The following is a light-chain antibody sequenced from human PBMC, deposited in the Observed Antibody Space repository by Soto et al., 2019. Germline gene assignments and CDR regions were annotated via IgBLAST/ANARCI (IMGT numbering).Light chain of an antibody. V-gene: IGLV1-40*01. CDR1: SSNIGAAYD. Sequence: QSVLTQPPSVSGAPGQRVTISCTGTSSNIGAAYDVHWYQQLPGTAPKLLIYGTTNRPSGVPDRFSGSKSATSASLAITGLQAEDEADYYCSSYTSSSTLDVVFGGGTKVTVL. J-gene: IGLJ2*01. CDR3: SSYTSSSTLDVV. CDR2: GTT.